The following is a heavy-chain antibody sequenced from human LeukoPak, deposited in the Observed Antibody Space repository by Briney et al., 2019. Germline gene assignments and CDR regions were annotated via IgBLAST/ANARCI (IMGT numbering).Heavy chain of an antibody. Sequence: KPSETLSLTCTVSGGSISSSSYYWGWIRQPPGKGLEWIGSIYYSGSTYYNPSLKSRVTISVDTSKNQFSLKLSSVTAADTAVYYCARGPPSVDIVATINSYWFDPWGQGTLVTVSS. CDR1: GGSISSSSYY. J-gene: IGHJ5*02. CDR3: ARGPPSVDIVATINSYWFDP. V-gene: IGHV4-39*07. CDR2: IYYSGST. D-gene: IGHD5-12*01.